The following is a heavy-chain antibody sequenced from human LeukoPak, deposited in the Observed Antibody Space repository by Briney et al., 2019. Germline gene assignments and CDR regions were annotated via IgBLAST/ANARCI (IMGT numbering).Heavy chain of an antibody. D-gene: IGHD3-10*01. CDR1: GFTFDDYG. V-gene: IGHV3-20*04. Sequence: GGSLRLSRAASGFTFDDYGMTWVRQAPGKGLEWVSGINWNGVSTGYADSVKGRFTISRDNAKNSLYLQMNSLRAEDTALYYCARSPRIIIVRGLISYYYYMDVWGKGTTVTVSS. J-gene: IGHJ6*03. CDR3: ARSPRIIIVRGLISYYYYMDV. CDR2: INWNGVST.